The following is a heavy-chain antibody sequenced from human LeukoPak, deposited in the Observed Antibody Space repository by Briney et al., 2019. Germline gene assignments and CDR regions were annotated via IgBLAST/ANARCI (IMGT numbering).Heavy chain of an antibody. CDR3: VKDRSYSSTFGFDM. CDR1: GFTFDDYA. Sequence: GRSLRLSCVASGFTFDDYAMHWVRHGPGMGLEWVSGISWNSGRTDYADSVKGRFTISRDNAKNSLYLQMNTLRPEDMALYYCVKDRSYSSTFGFDMWGQGTMVTVSS. J-gene: IGHJ3*02. V-gene: IGHV3-9*03. D-gene: IGHD6-13*01. CDR2: ISWNSGRT.